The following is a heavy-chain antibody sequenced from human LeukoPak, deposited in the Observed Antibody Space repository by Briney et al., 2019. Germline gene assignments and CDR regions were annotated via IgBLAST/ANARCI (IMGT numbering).Heavy chain of an antibody. J-gene: IGHJ2*01. Sequence: GGSLRLSCAASGFTFSDYYMSWIRQAPGKGLEWVSYISSSGSTIYYADSVKGRFTISRDNAKNSLYLQMNSLRAEDTAVYYCARLPRAEYLYYWYFDLWGRGTLVTVSS. V-gene: IGHV3-11*01. D-gene: IGHD2-2*01. CDR2: ISSSGSTI. CDR3: ARLPRAEYLYYWYFDL. CDR1: GFTFSDYY.